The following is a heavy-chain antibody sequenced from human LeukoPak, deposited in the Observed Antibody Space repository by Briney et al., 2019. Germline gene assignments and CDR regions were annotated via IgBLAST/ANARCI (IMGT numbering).Heavy chain of an antibody. V-gene: IGHV3-53*01. CDR3: ARDRGGGTYYDFWSGYSHGAFDI. J-gene: IGHJ3*02. D-gene: IGHD3-3*01. Sequence: GGSLRLSCAASGFTVSSNFMSWVRQAPGKGLEWVSVIYGGGSTYYADSVKGRFTVSRDNAKNTLYLQMNSLRAEDTAVYYCARDRGGGTYYDFWSGYSHGAFDIWGQGTMVTVSS. CDR1: GFTVSSNF. CDR2: IYGGGST.